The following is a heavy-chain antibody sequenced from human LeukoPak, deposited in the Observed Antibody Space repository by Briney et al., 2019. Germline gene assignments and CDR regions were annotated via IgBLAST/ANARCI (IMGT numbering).Heavy chain of an antibody. D-gene: IGHD6-13*01. V-gene: IGHV3-30-3*01. CDR1: GFTFSSYA. J-gene: IGHJ3*02. Sequence: GGSLRLSCAASGFTFSSYAMHWVRQAPGKGLEWVAVISYDGSNKYYADSVKGRFTISRDNSKNTLYLQMNSLRAEDTAVYYCAGRDLGGYSSSWYENAFDIWGQGTMVTVSS. CDR2: ISYDGSNK. CDR3: AGRDLGGYSSSWYENAFDI.